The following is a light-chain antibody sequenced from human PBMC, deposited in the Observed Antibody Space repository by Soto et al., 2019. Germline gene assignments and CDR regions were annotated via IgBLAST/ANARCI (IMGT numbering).Light chain of an antibody. CDR3: QYYGRSPLT. CDR2: SAS. V-gene: IGKV3-20*01. CDR1: QTINKNY. Sequence: EIVLTQSPGTLSLSTGERATLSCRASQTINKNYFAWYQQKPGQAPRPLMYSASSRATGIPDRFSGSGSGTDFTLTISRLEPEDFAVYYCQYYGRSPLTFGGGTKVEIK. J-gene: IGKJ4*01.